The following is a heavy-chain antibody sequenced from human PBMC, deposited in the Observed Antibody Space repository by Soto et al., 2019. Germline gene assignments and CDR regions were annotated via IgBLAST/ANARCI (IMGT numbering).Heavy chain of an antibody. Sequence: ESGGGVVQPGRSLRLSCAASGFTFSSYAMHWVRQAPGKGLEWVAVISYDGSNKYYADSVKGRFTISRDNSKNTLYLQMNSLRAEDTAVYYCARERVEYYYDSSGYLDYWGQGTLVTVSS. CDR3: ARERVEYYYDSSGYLDY. V-gene: IGHV3-30-3*01. D-gene: IGHD3-22*01. J-gene: IGHJ4*02. CDR1: GFTFSSYA. CDR2: ISYDGSNK.